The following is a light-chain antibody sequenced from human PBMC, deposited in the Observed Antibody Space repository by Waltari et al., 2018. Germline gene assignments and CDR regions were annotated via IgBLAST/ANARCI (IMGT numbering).Light chain of an antibody. CDR3: VSYTSSSTYA. J-gene: IGLJ1*01. V-gene: IGLV2-14*03. Sequence: QSALTQPASVTGSPGQSITISCTGTNEDVGGYNYVSWYQHHPGTAPNLVIYDVRRRPSGVSSRFSGSKSGNTASLTISGLQTEDEADYYCVSYTSSSTYAFGTGTKVTVL. CDR1: NEDVGGYNY. CDR2: DVR.